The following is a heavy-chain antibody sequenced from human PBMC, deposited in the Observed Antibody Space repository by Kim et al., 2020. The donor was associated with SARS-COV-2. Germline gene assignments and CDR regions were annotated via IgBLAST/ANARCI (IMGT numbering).Heavy chain of an antibody. J-gene: IGHJ4*02. V-gene: IGHV1-3*01. CDR3: ARAITMVRGVIISPGDY. Sequence: FQGRVTITRDTSASTAYMELSSLRSEDTAVYYCARAITMVRGVIISPGDYWGQGTLVTVSS. D-gene: IGHD3-10*01.